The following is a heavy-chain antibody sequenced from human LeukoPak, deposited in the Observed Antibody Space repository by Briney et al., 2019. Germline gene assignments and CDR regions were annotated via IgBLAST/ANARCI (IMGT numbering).Heavy chain of an antibody. CDR3: ARGTIFGVVISDFSFDI. D-gene: IGHD3-3*01. CDR2: IKQDGSEQ. V-gene: IGHV3-7*01. Sequence: PGGSLRLSCAASGFTFTNYSMNCVRHAPGKGLERVSNIKQDGSEQDYVERVQGRFTISRDNAKTSLYLQMTRLRAEDTAVYYCARGTIFGVVISDFSFDIWGQGTLVTVSS. J-gene: IGHJ4*02. CDR1: GFTFTNYS.